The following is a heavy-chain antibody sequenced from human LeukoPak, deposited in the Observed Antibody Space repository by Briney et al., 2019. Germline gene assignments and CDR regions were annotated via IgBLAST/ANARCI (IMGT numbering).Heavy chain of an antibody. CDR1: GFTFSRFS. Sequence: PGGSLRLSCAASGFTFSRFSMYWVRQAPGKGLECVSSISATSSHIYDADSVTGRFTTSRDNAMSSLSLHMNSLRVEDTAVYCARGAGVGSYVPFDLWGQGTRVTVSS. D-gene: IGHD3-16*01. V-gene: IGHV3-21*06. CDR3: RGAGVGSYVPFDL. CDR2: ISATSSHI. J-gene: IGHJ4*02.